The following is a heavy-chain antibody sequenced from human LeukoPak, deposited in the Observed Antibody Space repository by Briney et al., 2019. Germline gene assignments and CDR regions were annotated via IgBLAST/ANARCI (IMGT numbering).Heavy chain of an antibody. Sequence: PGGSLRLSCAASGFTFSSYGMHWVRQAPGKGLEWVAFIRYDGSNKYYADSVKGRFTISRDNSKNTLYLQMNSLRAEDTAVYYCAKGGVVHYYMDVWGKGTTVTVSS. CDR1: GFTFSSYG. CDR3: AKGGVVHYYMDV. V-gene: IGHV3-30*02. J-gene: IGHJ6*03. CDR2: IRYDGSNK.